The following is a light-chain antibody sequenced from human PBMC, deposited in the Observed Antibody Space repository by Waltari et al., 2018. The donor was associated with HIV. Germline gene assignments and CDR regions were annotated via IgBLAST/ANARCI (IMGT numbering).Light chain of an antibody. CDR3: HQYNKWPRGT. Sequence: VMTQSPATLSVSPGGRATLPCRASQSVGSYLAWYQQKPGQAPTLLIYGASTRATGIPTRFSGSGSWTEFTLTISSLQSEDFAVYYCHQYNKWPRGTFGGGTKVEV. CDR1: QSVGSY. CDR2: GAS. J-gene: IGKJ4*01. V-gene: IGKV3-15*01.